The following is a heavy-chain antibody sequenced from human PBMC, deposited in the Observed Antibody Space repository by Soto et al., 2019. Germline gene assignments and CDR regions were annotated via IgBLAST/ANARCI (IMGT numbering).Heavy chain of an antibody. CDR3: ARAASPSYYDSSGYFDY. CDR2: IYYSGST. J-gene: IGHJ4*02. Sequence: SSETLSLTCTVSGGSISSGGYYWSWIRQHPGKGLEWIGYIYYSGSTYYNPSLKSRVTISVDTSKNQFSLKLSSVTAADTAVYYCARAASPSYYDSSGYFDYWGQGTLVTVSS. V-gene: IGHV4-31*03. D-gene: IGHD3-22*01. CDR1: GGSISSGGYY.